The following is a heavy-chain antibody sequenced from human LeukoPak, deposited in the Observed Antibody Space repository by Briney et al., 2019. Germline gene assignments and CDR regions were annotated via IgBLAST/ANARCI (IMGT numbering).Heavy chain of an antibody. J-gene: IGHJ4*02. CDR2: IYSGGST. Sequence: PGGSLRLSCAVSGFTVSTYYMSWVRQVPGKGLEWVSVIYSGGSTYYADSVKGRFTISRDNAKNSLYLQMNSLRAEDTAVYYCAVSNSWFFAYWGQGTLVTVSS. V-gene: IGHV3-66*01. CDR3: AVSNSWFFAY. CDR1: GFTVSTYY. D-gene: IGHD6-13*01.